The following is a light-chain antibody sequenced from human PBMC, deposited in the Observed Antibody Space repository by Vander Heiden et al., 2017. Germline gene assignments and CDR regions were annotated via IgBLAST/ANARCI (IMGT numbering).Light chain of an antibody. CDR2: DNM. CDR3: QSYDSSLGGHVV. Sequence: QSVLTQPPSVSGAPGQRVTLSCTGSTATIGEGYDVHWYQQLPGTAPKLLIYDNMNRPSGVPDRFSGSKSGTSASLAITGLQAEDEADYYCQSYDSSLGGHVVFGGGTKLTVL. V-gene: IGLV1-40*01. J-gene: IGLJ2*01. CDR1: TATIGEGYD.